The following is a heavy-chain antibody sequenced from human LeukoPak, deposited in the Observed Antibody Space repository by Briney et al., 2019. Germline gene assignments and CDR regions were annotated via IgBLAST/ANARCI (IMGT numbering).Heavy chain of an antibody. J-gene: IGHJ4*02. CDR3: ARGGAADYYFDY. D-gene: IGHD6-13*01. CDR2: IYTNGTV. V-gene: IGHV4-4*07. CDR1: GASVTRYY. Sequence: SETLSLTCSVSGASVTRYYWSWIRQPVGKGLEWFGRIYTNGTVNYNPSLKSRVTMSRETSKNQFSLKLSSVTAADTAVYYCARGGAADYYFDYWGQGTLVTVSS.